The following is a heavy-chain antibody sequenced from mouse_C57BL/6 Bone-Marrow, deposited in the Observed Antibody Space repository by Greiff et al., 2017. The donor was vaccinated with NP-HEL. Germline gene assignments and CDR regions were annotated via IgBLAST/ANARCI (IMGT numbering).Heavy chain of an antibody. V-gene: IGHV1-63*01. J-gene: IGHJ4*01. CDR2: IYPGGGYT. CDR3: ARHDYGYYAMDY. D-gene: IGHD2-4*01. CDR1: GYTFTNYW. Sequence: VQLQESGAELVRPGTSVKMSCKASGYTFTNYWIGWAKQRPGHGLEWIGDIYPGGGYTNYNEKFKGKATLTADKSSSTAYMQFSSLTSEDSAIYYCARHDYGYYAMDYWGQGTSVTVSS.